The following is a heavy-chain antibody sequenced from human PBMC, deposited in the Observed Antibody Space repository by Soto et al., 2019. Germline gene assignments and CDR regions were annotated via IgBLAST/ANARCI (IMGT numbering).Heavy chain of an antibody. Sequence: EVQLLESGGGLVQPGGSLRLSCAASGFTFSNYAMSWVRQAPGKGLEWVSAISGSTVSTYYADSVRGRFTISRDNSKNTLYLQLNSLRAEDTAVYYCAKDGNIGYSYAYHFDYWGQGALVTVSS. V-gene: IGHV3-23*01. CDR2: ISGSTVST. D-gene: IGHD5-18*01. J-gene: IGHJ4*02. CDR1: GFTFSNYA. CDR3: AKDGNIGYSYAYHFDY.